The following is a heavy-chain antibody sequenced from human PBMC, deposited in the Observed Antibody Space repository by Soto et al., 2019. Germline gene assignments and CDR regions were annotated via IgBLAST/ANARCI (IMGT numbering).Heavy chain of an antibody. V-gene: IGHV3-30-3*01. J-gene: IGHJ5*02. CDR2: ISYDGRNK. Sequence: QVQLVESGGGVVQPGRSLRLSCAASGFTLSSYAMHWVRQAPGKGLEWVAVISYDGRNKYYADSEKGRFTISRDSYNNTLYLQMHSLRAKATAVYFCASAGVDFFLSWFDPWGQGTLVTVSS. CDR1: GFTLSSYA. CDR3: ASAGVDFFLSWFDP. D-gene: IGHD2-21*02.